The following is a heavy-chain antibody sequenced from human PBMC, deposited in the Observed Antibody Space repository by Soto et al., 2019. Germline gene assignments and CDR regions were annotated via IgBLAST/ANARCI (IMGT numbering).Heavy chain of an antibody. CDR1: GFTFSSYA. CDR2: ISGSGGGT. D-gene: IGHD1-1*01. CDR3: AKFGMATTKRSPPFYIDY. Sequence: WSLRLSCAASGFTFSSYAMSWVRQAPGKGLEWVSSISGSGGGTYYADSVKGRFTFSRDNSKNTLYLQMSSLRAEDTAVYYCAKFGMATTKRSPPFYIDYWGQGAMVTVYS. J-gene: IGHJ4*02. V-gene: IGHV3-23*01.